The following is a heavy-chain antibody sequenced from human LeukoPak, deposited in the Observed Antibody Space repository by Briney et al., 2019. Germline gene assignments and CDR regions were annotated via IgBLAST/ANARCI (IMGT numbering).Heavy chain of an antibody. J-gene: IGHJ4*02. Sequence: GGSLRLSCAASGFTFDDYGMSWVRQAPGKGLEWVSYISSSSSIIYHADSVKGRFTTSRDNAKNSLYLQMNSLRDEDTAVYYCARTALTAFYYFDSWGQGTMVTVSS. CDR1: GFTFDDYG. V-gene: IGHV3-48*02. CDR2: ISSSSSII. CDR3: ARTALTAFYYFDS. D-gene: IGHD2-21*02.